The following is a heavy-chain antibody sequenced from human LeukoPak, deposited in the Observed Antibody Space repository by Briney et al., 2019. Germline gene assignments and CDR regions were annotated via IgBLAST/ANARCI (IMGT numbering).Heavy chain of an antibody. D-gene: IGHD6-13*01. Sequence: KTSETLSLTCAVSGGSISRGSYSWNWIRQSPGKGLEWIAFIYYNGATYYNPSLKSRVTISVDTSKNQFSLRLSSVSAADTAVYYCARGWYSNWIDPWGQGTLVTVSS. CDR1: GGSISRGSYS. CDR3: ARGWYSNWIDP. V-gene: IGHV4-30-4*07. CDR2: IYYNGAT. J-gene: IGHJ5*02.